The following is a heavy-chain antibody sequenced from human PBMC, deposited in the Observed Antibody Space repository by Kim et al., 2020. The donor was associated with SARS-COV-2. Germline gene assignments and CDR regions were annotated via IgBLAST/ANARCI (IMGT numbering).Heavy chain of an antibody. V-gene: IGHV5-51*01. J-gene: IGHJ3*02. CDR1: GYRFTKYW. CDR3: ARAPSGTSYPDAFDI. CDR2: IYPGDSDT. D-gene: IGHD1-26*01. Sequence: GESLKISCEASGYRFTKYWIGWVRQMPGKGLEWMGIIYPGDSDTIYSPSFRGQVTISADNSITTAYLQWTGLKASDSAVYYCARAPSGTSYPDAFDIWGQGTMVTVSP.